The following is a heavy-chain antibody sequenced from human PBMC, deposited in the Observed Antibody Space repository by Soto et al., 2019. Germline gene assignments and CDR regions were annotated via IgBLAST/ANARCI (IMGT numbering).Heavy chain of an antibody. Sequence: ASVKVSFKASGYTFTSYGISWVRQAPGQGLEWMGWISAYNGNTNYAQKLQGIVTMTTDTSTSTAYMELRSLRSDDTAVYYCARKGIAVAGTRDDAFDIWGQGTMVTVSS. CDR3: ARKGIAVAGTRDDAFDI. CDR1: GYTFTSYG. J-gene: IGHJ3*02. V-gene: IGHV1-18*01. D-gene: IGHD6-19*01. CDR2: ISAYNGNT.